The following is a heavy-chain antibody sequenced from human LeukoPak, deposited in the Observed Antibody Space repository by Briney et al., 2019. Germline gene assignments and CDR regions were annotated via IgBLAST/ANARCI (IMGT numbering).Heavy chain of an antibody. Sequence: PSETLSLTCAVYGGSFSGYYWSWIRQPPGKGLEWIGYIYYSGSTYYNPSLKSRVTISVDTSKNQFSLKLSSVTAADTAVYYCARDGMTTPLDRAFDIWGQGTMVTVSS. J-gene: IGHJ3*02. CDR1: GGSFSGYY. CDR3: ARDGMTTPLDRAFDI. D-gene: IGHD4-17*01. V-gene: IGHV4-30-4*08. CDR2: IYYSGST.